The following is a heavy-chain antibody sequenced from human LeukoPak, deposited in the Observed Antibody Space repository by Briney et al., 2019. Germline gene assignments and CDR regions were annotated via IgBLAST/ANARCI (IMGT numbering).Heavy chain of an antibody. CDR2: INPNSGDT. CDR3: ARAILPPHSDSSAYYSRDS. J-gene: IGHJ4*02. Sequence: ASVKVSCKASGYTFTGYYVHWVRQAPGQGLEWMGWINPNSGDTNYAQKFQGRVTMTRDTSISTVYMELSRLRSDDTAVYYCARAILPPHSDSSAYYSRDSWGPGTLVTVSS. CDR1: GYTFTGYY. D-gene: IGHD3-22*01. V-gene: IGHV1-2*02.